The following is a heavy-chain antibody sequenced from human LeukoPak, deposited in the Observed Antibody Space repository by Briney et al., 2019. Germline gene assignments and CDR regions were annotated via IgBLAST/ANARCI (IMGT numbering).Heavy chain of an antibody. V-gene: IGHV1-2*02. CDR1: GYTCTKNF. CDR2: INPNDGGT. J-gene: IGHJ4*02. CDR3: ARDDYGDLQYFEN. D-gene: IGHD4-17*01. Sequence: ASVKVSCKASGYTCTKNFLHWVRQAPGQGLEWMGWINPNDGGTLYAQKFQGRLTMTTDTSIATAYMGMSTLTSDDTAVYYCARDDYGDLQYFENWGQGTLVTVSS.